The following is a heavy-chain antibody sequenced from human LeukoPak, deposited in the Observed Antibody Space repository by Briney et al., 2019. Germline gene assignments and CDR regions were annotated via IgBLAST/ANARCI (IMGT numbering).Heavy chain of an antibody. D-gene: IGHD3-22*01. CDR1: GFTFSSYG. CDR3: AKESYKVVVINGGVY. Sequence: GGSLRLSCAASGFTFSSYGMSWVRQAPGKGLEWVSAISGSGGSTYYADSVKGRFTISRDNSKNTLYLQMNSLRAEDTAVYYCAKESYKVVVINGGVYWGQGTLVTVSS. V-gene: IGHV3-23*01. J-gene: IGHJ4*02. CDR2: ISGSGGST.